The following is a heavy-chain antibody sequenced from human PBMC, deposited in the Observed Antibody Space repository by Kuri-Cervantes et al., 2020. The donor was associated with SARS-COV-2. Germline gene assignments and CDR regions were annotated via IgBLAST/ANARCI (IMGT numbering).Heavy chain of an antibody. CDR1: GFTFDDYA. Sequence: GGSLRLSCAASGFTFDDYAMHWVRQAPGKGLEWVANIKQDGSEKYYVDSVKGRFTISRDNAKNSLYLQMNSLRAEDTAVYYCAGNGPVPAAPYYGMDVWGHGTTVTVSS. CDR2: IKQDGSEK. J-gene: IGHJ6*02. CDR3: AGNGPVPAAPYYGMDV. D-gene: IGHD2-2*01. V-gene: IGHV3-7*01.